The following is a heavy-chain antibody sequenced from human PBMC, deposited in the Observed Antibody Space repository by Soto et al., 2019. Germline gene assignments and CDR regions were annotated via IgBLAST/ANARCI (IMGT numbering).Heavy chain of an antibody. CDR1: GGSISSSSYY. D-gene: IGHD3-22*01. CDR2: IYYSGST. V-gene: IGHV4-39*07. J-gene: IGHJ4*02. CDR3: ARERHDYYDSSGYLDY. Sequence: SETLSLTCTVSGGSISSSSYYWGWIRQPPGKGLEWIGSIYYSGSTYYSPSLKSRVTISVDTSKNQFSLKLSSVTAADTAVYYCARERHDYYDSSGYLDYWGQGTLVTVSS.